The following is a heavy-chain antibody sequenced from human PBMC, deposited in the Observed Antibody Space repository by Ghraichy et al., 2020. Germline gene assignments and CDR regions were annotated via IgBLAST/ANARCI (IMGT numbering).Heavy chain of an antibody. CDR1: GFTFSSYS. CDR2: ISSSSSTI. V-gene: IGHV3-48*01. CDR3: ARGGIAVAGSLDY. Sequence: GESLNISCAASGFTFSSYSMNWVRQAPGKGLEWVSYISSSSSTIYYADSVKGRFTISRDNAKNSLYLQMNSLRAEDTAVYYCARGGIAVAGSLDYWGQGTLVTVSS. D-gene: IGHD6-19*01. J-gene: IGHJ4*02.